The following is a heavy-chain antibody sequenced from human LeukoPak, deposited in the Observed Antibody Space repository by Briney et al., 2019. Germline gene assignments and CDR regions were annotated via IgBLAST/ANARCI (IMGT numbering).Heavy chain of an antibody. CDR2: ISSRSSFK. CDR3: ARDGQYSSGWYKGGMDV. V-gene: IGHV3-11*06. D-gene: IGHD6-19*01. Sequence: KSGGSLRLSCAASGFTFNDYYMSWIRQAPGQGLEWVSYISSRSSFKNYADSVKGRFTISRDNAKNSLYLQMNSLRAEDTAVYYCARDGQYSSGWYKGGMDVWGKGTTVTVSS. CDR1: GFTFNDYY. J-gene: IGHJ6*04.